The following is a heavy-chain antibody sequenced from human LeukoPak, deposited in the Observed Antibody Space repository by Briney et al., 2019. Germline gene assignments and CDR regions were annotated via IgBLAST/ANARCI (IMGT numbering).Heavy chain of an antibody. CDR3: ARESSGYSSTVVY. CDR2: ISSSGSTI. D-gene: IGHD5-18*01. Sequence: QSGGSLRLSCAASGFTFSSYEMNWVRQAPGKGLEWVSYISSSGSTIYYADSVKGRFTISRDNAKNSLYLQMNSLRAEDTAVYYCARESSGYSSTVVYWGQGTLVTVSS. J-gene: IGHJ4*02. CDR1: GFTFSSYE. V-gene: IGHV3-48*03.